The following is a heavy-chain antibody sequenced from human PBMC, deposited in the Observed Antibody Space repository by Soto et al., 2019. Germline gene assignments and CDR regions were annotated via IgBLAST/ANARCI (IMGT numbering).Heavy chain of an antibody. CDR1: GYTFTSYG. D-gene: IGHD3-22*01. CDR2: ISGYNGNT. CDR3: ARQGLGYYESSGYYQRAFDI. Sequence: QVQLVQSGAEVKKPGASVKVSCKASGYTFTSYGISWVRQAPGQGLAGMGWISGYNGNTNYAQTLQGRGTMTTDTSTGTAYMELRSLRCDDTAVYYCARQGLGYYESSGYYQRAFDIWGQGTMVTVSS. V-gene: IGHV1-18*01. J-gene: IGHJ3*02.